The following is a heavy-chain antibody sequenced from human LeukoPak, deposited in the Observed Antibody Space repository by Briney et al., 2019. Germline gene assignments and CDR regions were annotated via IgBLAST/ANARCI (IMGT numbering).Heavy chain of an antibody. D-gene: IGHD2-21*01. V-gene: IGHV3-7*03. Sequence: GGPLRLSCAASGFDFPNYWMVWVRQAPEKGLEWVASIGKDGSEKSYGDSVKGRFTISRDNARNSLYLHMSSLRVEDTAVYYCTRDIVYLQLQNWGQGALVTVSS. CDR2: IGKDGSEK. CDR3: TRDIVYLQLQN. CDR1: GFDFPNYW. J-gene: IGHJ4*02.